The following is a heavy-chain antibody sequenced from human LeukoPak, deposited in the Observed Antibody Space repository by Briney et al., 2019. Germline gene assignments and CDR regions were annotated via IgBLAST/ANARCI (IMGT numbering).Heavy chain of an antibody. Sequence: SETLSLTCTVSGGSISSYYWSWIRQPPGKGLEWIGYIYYSGSTNYNPSLKSRVTISVDTSKNQFSLKLSSVTAADTAVYYCARANSSSWYDPFDYWGQGTLVTVSS. CDR1: GGSISSYY. CDR3: ARANSSSWYDPFDY. D-gene: IGHD6-13*01. CDR2: IYYSGST. J-gene: IGHJ4*02. V-gene: IGHV4-59*01.